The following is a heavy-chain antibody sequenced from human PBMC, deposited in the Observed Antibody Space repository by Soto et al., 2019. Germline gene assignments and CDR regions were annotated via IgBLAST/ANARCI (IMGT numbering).Heavy chain of an antibody. CDR2: IYYSGST. V-gene: IGHV4-61*01. D-gene: IGHD1-26*01. J-gene: IGHJ5*02. CDR3: ARFEMGSNSKDNWFDP. CDR1: GGFVSSGSYY. Sequence: SGTLSLTCTVSGGFVSSGSYYWSWIRQPPGKGLEWIGCIYYSGSTNYHPSIKSRVTLSVDTSKNHFSLKLSSGTAADTAVYYCARFEMGSNSKDNWFDPCGQGTLVTVFS.